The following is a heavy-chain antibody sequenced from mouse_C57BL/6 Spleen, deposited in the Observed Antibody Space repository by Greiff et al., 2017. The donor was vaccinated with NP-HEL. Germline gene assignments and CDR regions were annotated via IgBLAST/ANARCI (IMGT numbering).Heavy chain of an antibody. CDR3: ARLDYYGSGYAMDY. D-gene: IGHD1-1*01. J-gene: IGHJ4*01. V-gene: IGHV1-82*01. CDR2: IYPGDGDT. Sequence: QVQLQQSGPELVKPGASVKISYKASGYAFSSSWMNWVKQRPGKGLEWIGRIYPGDGDTNYNGKFKGKATLTADKSSSTAYMQLSSLTSEDSAVYFCARLDYYGSGYAMDYWGQGTSVTVSS. CDR1: GYAFSSSW.